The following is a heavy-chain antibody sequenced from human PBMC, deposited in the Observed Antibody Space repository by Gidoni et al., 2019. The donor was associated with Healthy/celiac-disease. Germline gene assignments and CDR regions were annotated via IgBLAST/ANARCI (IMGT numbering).Heavy chain of an antibody. D-gene: IGHD3-22*01. V-gene: IGHV3-23*01. CDR1: GFTFSSYA. Sequence: EVQLLESGGGLVQPGGSLKLSCAASGFTFSSYALSWVRQAPGKGLEWVPALSGSGGSTYYADSVKGRFTISRDNSKNTLYLQMNSLRVEDTAVYYCAKEGDYYDSSGPDYWGQGTLVTVSS. CDR3: AKEGDYYDSSGPDY. CDR2: LSGSGGST. J-gene: IGHJ4*02.